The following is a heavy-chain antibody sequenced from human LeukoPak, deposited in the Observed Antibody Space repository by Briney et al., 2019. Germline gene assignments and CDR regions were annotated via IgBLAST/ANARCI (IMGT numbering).Heavy chain of an antibody. Sequence: SETLSLTCTVSGGSISSSSYYWGWIRQPPGKGLEWIGYIYYSGSTYYNPSLKSRVTISVATSKNQFSLKLSSVTAADTAVYYCARDSTYSSGWYVRHQPYYFDYWGQGTLVTVSS. CDR2: IYYSGST. CDR1: GGSISSSSYY. V-gene: IGHV4-39*02. CDR3: ARDSTYSSGWYVRHQPYYFDY. D-gene: IGHD6-19*01. J-gene: IGHJ4*02.